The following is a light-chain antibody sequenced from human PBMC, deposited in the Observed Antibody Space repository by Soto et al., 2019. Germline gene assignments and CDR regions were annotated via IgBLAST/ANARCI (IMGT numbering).Light chain of an antibody. J-gene: IGLJ2*01. Sequence: NFMLTQPHSVAESPGKTVTISCTRSSGSIGNNYVQWYQQRPGSAPTTVIYENKLRPSGGPGRFSGSTDGSSNSASLTISGLQAEDEAGYYCQSFDADFVIFGGGTKLTVL. CDR1: SGSIGNNY. V-gene: IGLV6-57*04. CDR2: ENK. CDR3: QSFDADFVI.